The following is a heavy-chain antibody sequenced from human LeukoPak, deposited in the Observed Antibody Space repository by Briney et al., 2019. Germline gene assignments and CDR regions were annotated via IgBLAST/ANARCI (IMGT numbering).Heavy chain of an antibody. Sequence: GGSLRLSCAASGFTFSSYGMHWVRQAPGKGLEWVAFIRYDGSNKYYADSVKGRFTISRGNSKNTLYLQMNSLRAEDTAVYYCARGTSISSHPPCDYWGQGTLVTVSS. J-gene: IGHJ4*02. V-gene: IGHV3-30*02. CDR3: ARGTSISSHPPCDY. CDR2: IRYDGSNK. CDR1: GFTFSSYG. D-gene: IGHD6-13*01.